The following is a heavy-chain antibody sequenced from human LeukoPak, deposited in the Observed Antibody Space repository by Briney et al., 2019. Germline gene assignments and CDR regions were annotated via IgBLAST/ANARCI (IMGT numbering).Heavy chain of an antibody. V-gene: IGHV4-59*01. CDR2: IYYSGST. J-gene: IGHJ4*02. CDR1: GGSNSSYY. Sequence: SETLSLTGTVSGGSNSSYYWSWIRQPPGKGLEWIGYIYYSGSTNYNPSLKSRVTISVDTSKNQFSLKLSSVTAADTAVYYCASYSSSWHSFDYWGQGTLVTVSS. D-gene: IGHD6-13*01. CDR3: ASYSSSWHSFDY.